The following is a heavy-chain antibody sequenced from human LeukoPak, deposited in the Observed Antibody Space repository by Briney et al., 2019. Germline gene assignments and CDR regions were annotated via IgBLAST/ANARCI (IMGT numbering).Heavy chain of an antibody. J-gene: IGHJ4*02. CDR3: ATPAGYYDTNA. V-gene: IGHV4-39*01. D-gene: IGHD3-22*01. CDR2: IYYPGTA. CDR1: GGSISSRSYY. Sequence: SETLSLTCAVSGGSISSRSYYWGWIRQPPGKGLEWVGSIYYPGTAHYNPSLKNRVTISVDTSNNHFSLKLTSVTAADTALYYCATPAGYYDTNAWGPGTLVTVSS.